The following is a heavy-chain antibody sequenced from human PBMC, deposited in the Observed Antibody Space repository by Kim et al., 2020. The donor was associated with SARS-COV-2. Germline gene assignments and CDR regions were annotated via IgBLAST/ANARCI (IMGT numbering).Heavy chain of an antibody. Sequence: GVSLRLSCSASGFTFSTYAMHWVRQAPGKGLEYVSSISSDGIATYYTDSVKNRFTISRDNSRNTLSLQMSSLRTEDTAVYYCVKDRWVDYWGQGTLVTVS. D-gene: IGHD6-13*01. CDR2: ISSDGIAT. V-gene: IGHV3-64D*09. CDR1: GFTFSTYA. CDR3: VKDRWVDY. J-gene: IGHJ4*02.